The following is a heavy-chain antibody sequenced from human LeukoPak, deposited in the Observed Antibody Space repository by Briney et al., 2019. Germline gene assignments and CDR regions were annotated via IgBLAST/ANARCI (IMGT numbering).Heavy chain of an antibody. CDR2: IKQDGSEK. Sequence: PGGSLRLSCAASGFTFSNAWMSWVRQAPGKGLEWVANIKQDGSEKYYVDSVKGRFTISRDNAKNSLYLQMNSLRAEDTAVYYCARDGYSGAFDIWGQGTMVTVSS. J-gene: IGHJ3*02. CDR3: ARDGYSGAFDI. CDR1: GFTFSNAW. V-gene: IGHV3-7*01. D-gene: IGHD5-18*01.